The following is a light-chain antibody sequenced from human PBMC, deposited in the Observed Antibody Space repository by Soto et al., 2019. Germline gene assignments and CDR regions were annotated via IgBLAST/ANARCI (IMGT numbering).Light chain of an antibody. J-gene: IGKJ4*01. V-gene: IGKV3D-15*01. CDR3: QQYNNWPLT. CDR2: GAS. Sequence: ETVVTQSPATLSVSPGERATLSCRASQSVSSNLAWYQQKPGQAPRLLICGASIRATGIPARFSGSGSGTEFTLTINSLQSEDFADYYCQQYNNWPLTFGGGTKV. CDR1: QSVSSN.